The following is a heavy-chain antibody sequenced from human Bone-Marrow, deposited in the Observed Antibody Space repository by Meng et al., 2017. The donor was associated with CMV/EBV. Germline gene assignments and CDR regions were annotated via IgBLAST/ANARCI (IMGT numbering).Heavy chain of an antibody. V-gene: IGHV3-53*01. J-gene: IGHJ4*02. CDR1: GFTFSDYY. D-gene: IGHD2-15*01. CDR3: VVGHDSRKVAY. Sequence: GGSLRLSCAASGFTFSDYYMSWIRQAPGKGLEWVSVICPDGTHYAGFVKGRFTISRDDSKNIVYLQMNSLGVEDTALYYCVVGHDSRKVAYWGQGTLVTVSS. CDR2: ICPDGT.